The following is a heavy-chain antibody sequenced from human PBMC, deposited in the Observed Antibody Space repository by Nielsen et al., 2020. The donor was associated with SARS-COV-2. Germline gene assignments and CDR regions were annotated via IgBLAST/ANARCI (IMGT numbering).Heavy chain of an antibody. CDR1: AYTLSEFS. J-gene: IGHJ4*02. V-gene: IGHV1-24*01. Sequence: ASAQVICRVSAYTLSEFSIHQVRQAPGKGLEWMGGFVPGDAETVYAQKFQGRITMTEDTSADTAYMDLSSLRTEDTAVYYCATSLVAAIFGVLDYWGPGTLVTVSS. CDR2: FVPGDAET. D-gene: IGHD3-3*01. CDR3: ATSLVAAIFGVLDY.